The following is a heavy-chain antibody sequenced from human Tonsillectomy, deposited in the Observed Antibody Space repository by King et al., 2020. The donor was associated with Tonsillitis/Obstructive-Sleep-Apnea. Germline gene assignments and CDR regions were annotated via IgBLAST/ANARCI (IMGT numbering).Heavy chain of an antibody. D-gene: IGHD2-2*01. Sequence: QLVQSGAEVKKPGASVKVSCKASGYTFTSYAMHWVRQAPGQRLEWMGWINAGNGNTKYSQKFQGRVTITRDTSASTAYMELSSLRSEDTAVYYCARDRVGYCSSTSCSVYIPPGPYWGQGTLVTVSS. CDR2: INAGNGNT. V-gene: IGHV1-3*01. CDR3: ARDRVGYCSSTSCSVYIPPGPY. CDR1: GYTFTSYA. J-gene: IGHJ4*02.